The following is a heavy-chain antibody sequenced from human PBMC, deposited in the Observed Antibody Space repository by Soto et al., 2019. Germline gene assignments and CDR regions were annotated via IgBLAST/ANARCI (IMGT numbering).Heavy chain of an antibody. CDR3: ARGIPRGYSYGSYYFDY. CDR2: IYSGGRT. V-gene: IGHV3-53*01. J-gene: IGHJ4*02. D-gene: IGHD5-18*01. CDR1: GFTVSSNY. Sequence: EVQLVESGGGLIQPGGSLRLSCAASGFTVSSNYMTWVRQAPGKVLEWVSVIYSGGRTYYADSVKGRFTISRDNSKNTLYLQMNSLRAEDTAVYYCARGIPRGYSYGSYYFDYWGQGTLVTVSS.